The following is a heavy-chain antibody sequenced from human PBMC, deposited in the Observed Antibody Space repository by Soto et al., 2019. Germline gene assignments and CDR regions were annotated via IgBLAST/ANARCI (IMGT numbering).Heavy chain of an antibody. D-gene: IGHD3-9*01. Sequence: ASVKVSCKASGYTFTSYYMHWVRQAPGQGLEWMGIINPSGGSTSYAQKFQGRVTMTRDTSTSTVYMELSSLRSEDTAVYYCARGGYFDWLLNWFDPWGQGTLVTVSS. V-gene: IGHV1-46*01. CDR3: ARGGYFDWLLNWFDP. CDR2: INPSGGST. CDR1: GYTFTSYY. J-gene: IGHJ5*02.